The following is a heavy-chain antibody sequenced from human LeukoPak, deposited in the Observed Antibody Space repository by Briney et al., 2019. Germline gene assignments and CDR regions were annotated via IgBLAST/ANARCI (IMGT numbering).Heavy chain of an antibody. Sequence: ASVKVSCKASGYTFSTYGISWVRQAPGQGLEWMGWVSAYKGNTYYAQKLQGRVTMTTDTSTSTAYMELRSLRSDDTAIYYCARDLYYYGSGSYYDVFDVWGQGTMVTVSS. CDR2: VSAYKGNT. J-gene: IGHJ3*01. CDR1: GYTFSTYG. D-gene: IGHD3-10*01. CDR3: ARDLYYYGSGSYYDVFDV. V-gene: IGHV1-18*01.